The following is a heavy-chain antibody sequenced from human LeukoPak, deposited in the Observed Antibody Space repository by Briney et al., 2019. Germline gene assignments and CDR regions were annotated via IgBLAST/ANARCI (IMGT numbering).Heavy chain of an antibody. J-gene: IGHJ5*02. V-gene: IGHV4-38-2*02. Sequence: SETLSLTCAVYGGSFSGYYWGWIRQPPGKGLEWIGSIHHSGSTYYNPSLKSRVTISVDTSKNQFSLKLSSVTAADTAVYYCARDYHSSWFFDWFDPWGQGTLVTVSS. CDR3: ARDYHSSWFFDWFDP. CDR1: GGSFSGYY. CDR2: IHHSGST. D-gene: IGHD6-13*01.